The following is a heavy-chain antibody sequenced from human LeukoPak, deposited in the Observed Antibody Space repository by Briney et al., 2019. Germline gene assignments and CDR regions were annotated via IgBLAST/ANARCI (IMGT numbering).Heavy chain of an antibody. Sequence: PGGSLRLSCAASGFTFSSYAMSWVRQAPGKGLEWVSAISGSGGSTYYADSVKGRFTISRDNSKNTLYLQMNSLRAEDTAAYYCGKIPQVVPAAISSCWGQGTLVTVSS. CDR2: ISGSGGST. J-gene: IGHJ4*02. CDR1: GFTFSSYA. D-gene: IGHD2-2*02. V-gene: IGHV3-23*01. CDR3: GKIPQVVPAAISSC.